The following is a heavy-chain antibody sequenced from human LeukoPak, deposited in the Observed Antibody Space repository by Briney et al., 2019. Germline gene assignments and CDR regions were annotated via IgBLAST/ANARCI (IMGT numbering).Heavy chain of an antibody. Sequence: GGSLRLSCAASGFTFSDYWMHWVRQPPGKGLEWVSGISWNGGNTGYADSVRGRFIISRDNAKNSLYLQMNSLRDDDTALYYCARSTPAAVVINEFDSWGQGTLVTVSS. CDR2: ISWNGGNT. CDR3: ARSTPAAVVINEFDS. D-gene: IGHD3-22*01. J-gene: IGHJ4*02. V-gene: IGHV3-20*04. CDR1: GFTFSDYW.